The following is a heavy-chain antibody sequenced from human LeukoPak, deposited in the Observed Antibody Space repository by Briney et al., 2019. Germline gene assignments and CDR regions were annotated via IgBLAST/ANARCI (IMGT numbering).Heavy chain of an antibody. D-gene: IGHD2-8*01. CDR3: AGAPILYATNWFDP. J-gene: IGHJ5*02. CDR1: GGTFSNYA. CDR2: IIPIFGTA. Sequence: SVKVSCKASGGTFSNYAISWVRQAPGQGLEWMGGIIPIFGTANYAQKFQGRVTITTDESTSTAYMELSSLRSEDTAVYYCAGAPILYATNWFDPWGQGTLVTVSS. V-gene: IGHV1-69*05.